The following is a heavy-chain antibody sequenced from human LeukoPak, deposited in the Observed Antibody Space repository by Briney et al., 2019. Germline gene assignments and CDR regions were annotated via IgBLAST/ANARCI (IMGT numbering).Heavy chain of an antibody. CDR1: GFTFSSYG. CDR3: ARVIVTVPGQSDYFDY. J-gene: IGHJ4*02. D-gene: IGHD2/OR15-2a*01. Sequence: GGSLRLFCAASGFTFSSYGMHWVRQAPGKGLEWVANIRQDGGDKYYADSVNGRFTISSDNAKNSLYLQMNSLRAEDTAVYSCARVIVTVPGQSDYFDYWGQGTLVTFSS. CDR2: IRQDGGDK. V-gene: IGHV3-7*03.